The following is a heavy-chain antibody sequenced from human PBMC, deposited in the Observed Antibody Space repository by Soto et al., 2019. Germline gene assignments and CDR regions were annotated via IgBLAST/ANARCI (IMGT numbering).Heavy chain of an antibody. J-gene: IGHJ3*02. V-gene: IGHV5-51*01. CDR1: GYSFTSYW. Sequence: GESLKISCKGSGYSFTSYWIGWVRQMPGKGLEWMGIIYPGDSDTRYSPSFQGQFTISADKSISTAYLQWSSLKASDTAMDYCATRVGGQVGDDAFDIWGQGTMVTVSS. CDR2: IYPGDSDT. D-gene: IGHD3-16*01. CDR3: ATRVGGQVGDDAFDI.